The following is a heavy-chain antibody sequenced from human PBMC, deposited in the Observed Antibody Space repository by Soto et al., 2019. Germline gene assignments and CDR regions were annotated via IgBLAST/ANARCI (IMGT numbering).Heavy chain of an antibody. D-gene: IGHD6-13*01. Sequence: QMQLVQSGPEVKKPGTSVKVSCKASGFTFTSSAVQWVRQARGQRLEWIGWIVVGSGNTNYAQKFQERVTITGDMSTSTAYIELSSLRSEDTAVYYCAAPSIAAAGTVAFDIWGQGTMVTVSS. CDR1: GFTFTSSA. CDR2: IVVGSGNT. CDR3: AAPSIAAAGTVAFDI. V-gene: IGHV1-58*01. J-gene: IGHJ3*02.